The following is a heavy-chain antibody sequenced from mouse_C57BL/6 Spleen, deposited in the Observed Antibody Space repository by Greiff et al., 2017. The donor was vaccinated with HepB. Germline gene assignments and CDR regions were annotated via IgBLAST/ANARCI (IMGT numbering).Heavy chain of an antibody. CDR3: ARVYYDYDEGEYYFDY. CDR2: ISSGSSTI. Sequence: EVQVVEPGGGLVKPGGSLKLSCAASGFTFSDYGMHWVRQAPEKGLEWVAYISSGSSTIYYADTVKGRFTISRDNAKNTLFLQMTSLRSEDTAMYYCARVYYDYDEGEYYFDYWGQGTTLTVSS. J-gene: IGHJ2*01. V-gene: IGHV5-17*01. D-gene: IGHD2-4*01. CDR1: GFTFSDYG.